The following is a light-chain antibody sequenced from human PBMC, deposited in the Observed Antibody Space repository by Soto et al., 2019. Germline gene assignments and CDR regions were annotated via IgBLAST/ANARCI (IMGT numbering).Light chain of an antibody. Sequence: SALTQPPSASGSPGQSVTISCTGTSSDVGGYRYVSWYQQHPGKAPKLIIYEVTKRPSGVPDRFSGSKSGNTASLTVSGLQTEDEADYYCSSYAGSNIHYVFGTGTKVTV. CDR2: EVT. CDR3: SSYAGSNIHYV. CDR1: SSDVGGYRY. J-gene: IGLJ1*01. V-gene: IGLV2-8*01.